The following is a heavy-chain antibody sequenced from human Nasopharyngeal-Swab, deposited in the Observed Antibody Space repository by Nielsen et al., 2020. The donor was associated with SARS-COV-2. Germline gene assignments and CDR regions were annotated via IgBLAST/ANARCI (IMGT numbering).Heavy chain of an antibody. CDR3: ARGSSSSWYILDY. V-gene: IGHV3-21*01. J-gene: IGHJ4*02. CDR2: ISSSSSYL. CDR1: GFTFSSYS. D-gene: IGHD6-13*01. Sequence: GESLKISCAASGFTFSSYSMNWVRQAPGKGLEWVSSISSSSSYLYYADSVKGRFTISRDNAKNSLYLQMNSLRAEDTAVYYCARGSSSSWYILDYWGQGTLVTVSS.